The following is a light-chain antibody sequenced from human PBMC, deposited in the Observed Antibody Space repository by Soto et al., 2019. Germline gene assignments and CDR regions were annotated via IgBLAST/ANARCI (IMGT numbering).Light chain of an antibody. Sequence: QSALTQPASVSGSPGQSITISCTGTSRDVGGFNYVSWYQQHPGKAPKLMIYDVTNRPSGVSYRFSGSKSGNTASLTISGLQADDEADYYCNSYTSSSTYVFGTGTKVTVL. CDR3: NSYTSSSTYV. CDR1: SRDVGGFNY. V-gene: IGLV2-14*03. J-gene: IGLJ1*01. CDR2: DVT.